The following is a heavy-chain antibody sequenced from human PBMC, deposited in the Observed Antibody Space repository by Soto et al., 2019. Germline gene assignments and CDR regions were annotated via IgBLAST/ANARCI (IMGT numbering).Heavy chain of an antibody. CDR1: GGTFSSYA. CDR2: IIPIFGTA. CDR3: AGGLGDGYNLKRY. J-gene: IGHJ4*02. Sequence: QVQLVQSGAEVKKPGSSVKVSCKASGGTFSSYAISWVRQAPGQGLEWMGGIIPIFGTANYAQKFQGRVTITADESTSTGYFEPSSLRSEDTAVYCCAGGLGDGYNLKRYWGQVSLFTVSA. V-gene: IGHV1-69*01. D-gene: IGHD5-12*01.